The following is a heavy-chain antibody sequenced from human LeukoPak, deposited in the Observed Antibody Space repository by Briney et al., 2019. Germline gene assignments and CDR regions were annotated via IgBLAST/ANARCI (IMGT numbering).Heavy chain of an antibody. J-gene: IGHJ4*02. Sequence: ASVKVSCKASGYTLTSYGNSWVRQAPGQGLEWMGWISAYNGNTNYAQKLQGRVTMTTDTSTSTAYTELRSLRSDDTAVYYCARVGYYYDSSGYLQTIDYWGQGTLVTVSS. CDR3: ARVGYYYDSSGYLQTIDY. V-gene: IGHV1-18*01. D-gene: IGHD3-22*01. CDR2: ISAYNGNT. CDR1: GYTLTSYG.